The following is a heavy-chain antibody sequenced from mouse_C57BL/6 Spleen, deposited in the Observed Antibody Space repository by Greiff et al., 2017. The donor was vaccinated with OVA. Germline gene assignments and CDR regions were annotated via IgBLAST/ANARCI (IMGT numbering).Heavy chain of an antibody. CDR3: ARQDGSSYEDAMDY. J-gene: IGHJ4*01. Sequence: EVQRVESGGGLVQPGGSLKLSCAASGFTFSDYGMAWVRQAPRKGPEWVAFISNLAYSIYYADTVTGRFTISRENAKNTLYLEMSSLRSEDTAMYYCARQDGSSYEDAMDYWGQGTSVTVSS. CDR1: GFTFSDYG. V-gene: IGHV5-15*01. CDR2: ISNLAYSI. D-gene: IGHD1-1*01.